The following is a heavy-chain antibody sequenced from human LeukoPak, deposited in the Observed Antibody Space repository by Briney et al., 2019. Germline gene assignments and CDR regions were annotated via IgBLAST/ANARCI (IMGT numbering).Heavy chain of an antibody. CDR1: RFTVRSNY. CDR3: ARAWALDTAMVGGEYYFDY. Sequence: GGALRLSRVASRFTVRSNYMSAVRQAPGKGLEWVSVIYSGGSTYYADSVKGRFTISRDNSKNTLYLQMNSLRAEDTAVYYCARAWALDTAMVGGEYYFDYWGQGTLVTVSS. CDR2: IYSGGST. V-gene: IGHV3-53*01. D-gene: IGHD5-18*01. J-gene: IGHJ4*02.